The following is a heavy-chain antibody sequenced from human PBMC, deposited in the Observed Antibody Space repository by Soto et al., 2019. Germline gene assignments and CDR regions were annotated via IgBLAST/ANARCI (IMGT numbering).Heavy chain of an antibody. V-gene: IGHV4-59*01. Sequence: PSETLSLTXTVSGGSISSYYWSWIRQPPGKGLEWIGYIYYSGSTNYNPALKSRVTISVDTSKNQFSLKLSSVTAADTAVYYCARIDGGNSGVDYWGQGTLVTVSS. D-gene: IGHD2-21*02. CDR3: ARIDGGNSGVDY. J-gene: IGHJ4*02. CDR2: IYYSGST. CDR1: GGSISSYY.